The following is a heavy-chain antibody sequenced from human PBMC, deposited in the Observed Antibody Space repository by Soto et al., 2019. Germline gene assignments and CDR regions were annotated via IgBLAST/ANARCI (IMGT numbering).Heavy chain of an antibody. J-gene: IGHJ5*02. Sequence: SSVKVSCKASGYTFTSYGISWVRQAPGQGLEWMGWISAYNGNTNYAQKLQGRVTMTTDTSTSTAYMELRSLRSDDTAVYYCARVGYITMVRGPPGRFTPRGQEPMV. D-gene: IGHD3-10*01. CDR1: GYTFTSYG. CDR2: ISAYNGNT. V-gene: IGHV1-18*04. CDR3: ARVGYITMVRGPPGRFTP.